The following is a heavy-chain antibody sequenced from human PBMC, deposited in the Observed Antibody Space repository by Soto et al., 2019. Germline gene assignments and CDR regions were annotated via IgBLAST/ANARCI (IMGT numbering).Heavy chain of an antibody. D-gene: IGHD3-3*01. Sequence: GGSLRLSCAASGFTFSSYGMHWVRQAPGKGLEWVAVISYDGSNKYYADSVKGRFTISRDNSKNTLYLQMNSLRAEDTALYYCANRVPSTPRNYDFWSGYYIGVPNYGMDVWGQGTTVTVSS. V-gene: IGHV3-30*18. CDR2: ISYDGSNK. J-gene: IGHJ6*02. CDR1: GFTFSSYG. CDR3: ANRVPSTPRNYDFWSGYYIGVPNYGMDV.